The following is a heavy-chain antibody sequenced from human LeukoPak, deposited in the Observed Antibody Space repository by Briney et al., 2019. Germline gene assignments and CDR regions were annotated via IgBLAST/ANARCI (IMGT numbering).Heavy chain of an antibody. J-gene: IGHJ4*02. Sequence: GGFLRLSCAASGFTFRKYWLHWVRQAPGKGLVWVSRINPDDGSTSYADSVKGRFTISRDNAKSTLYLQMNSLRAEDTAVYYCAKDWAVRGYCSSSSCPFYFDYWGQGTLVTVSS. CDR2: INPDDGST. CDR1: GFTFRKYW. V-gene: IGHV3-74*01. D-gene: IGHD2-2*01. CDR3: AKDWAVRGYCSSSSCPFYFDY.